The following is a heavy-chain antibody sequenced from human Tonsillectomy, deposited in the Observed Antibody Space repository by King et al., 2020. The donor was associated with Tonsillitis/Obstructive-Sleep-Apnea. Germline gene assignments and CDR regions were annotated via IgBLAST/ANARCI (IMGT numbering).Heavy chain of an antibody. J-gene: IGHJ6*03. D-gene: IGHD3-3*01. V-gene: IGHV3-49*05. CDR3: TRLNYDFWSGYLFPNYYYYYMDV. CDR2: FSSKAYGGTT. Sequence: VQLVESGGGLVKPGRSLRLSCTASGFTFGDYAMSWFRQAPGKGLEWVGFFSSKAYGGTTEYAASVKGRFTISRDDSKIIAYLQMNSLKTEDTAVYYCTRLNYDFWSGYLFPNYYYYYMDVWGKGTTVTVSS. CDR1: GFTFGDYA.